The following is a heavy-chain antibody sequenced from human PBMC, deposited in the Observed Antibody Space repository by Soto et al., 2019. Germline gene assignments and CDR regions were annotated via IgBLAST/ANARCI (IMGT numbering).Heavy chain of an antibody. D-gene: IGHD6-19*01. J-gene: IGHJ4*02. CDR2: ISSSTSYT. V-gene: IGHV3-11*03. Sequence: GGSLRLSCAASGFTFSDYYMSWIRQAPGKGLEWISYISSSTSYTNYADSVKGRFTISRDNAKNSLYLQMNSLRAEDTAVYYCAKKDSSGWRGAFDYWGQGTPVTVSS. CDR3: AKKDSSGWRGAFDY. CDR1: GFTFSDYY.